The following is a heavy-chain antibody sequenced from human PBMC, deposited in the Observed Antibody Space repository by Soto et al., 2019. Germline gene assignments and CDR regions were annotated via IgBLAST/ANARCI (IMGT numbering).Heavy chain of an antibody. Sequence: GGSLRLSCAASGFTFSSYGMHWVRQAPGKGLEWVAVISYDGSNKYYADSVKGRFTISRDNSKNTLYLQMNSLRAEDTAVYYCAKEGLWYSSGWYEYWGQGTLVTVSS. D-gene: IGHD6-19*01. V-gene: IGHV3-30*18. J-gene: IGHJ4*02. CDR2: ISYDGSNK. CDR3: AKEGLWYSSGWYEY. CDR1: GFTFSSYG.